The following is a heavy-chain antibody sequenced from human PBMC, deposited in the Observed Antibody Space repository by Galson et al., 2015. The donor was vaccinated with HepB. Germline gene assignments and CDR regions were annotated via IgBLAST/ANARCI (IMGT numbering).Heavy chain of an antibody. V-gene: IGHV4-31*03. CDR3: ARLTGNSTLRAFDV. Sequence: TLSLTCTVSDGSIMSGVHYWSWVRQRPGRGLEWLGHIYFSGTTYYNPSLKSRLLMSVDRSKNQFSLRLNSVTAADTAVYFCARLTGNSTLRAFDVWGPGTTVTVSS. CDR1: DGSIMSGVHY. D-gene: IGHD1-20*01. CDR2: IYFSGTT. J-gene: IGHJ3*01.